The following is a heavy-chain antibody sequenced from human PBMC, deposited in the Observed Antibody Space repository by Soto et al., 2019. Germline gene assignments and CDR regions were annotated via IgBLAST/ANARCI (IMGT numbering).Heavy chain of an antibody. CDR1: GYTFTGYY. J-gene: IGHJ6*03. Sequence: GASVKVSCKASGYTFTGYYMHWVRQAPGQGLEWMGWINPNSGGTNYAQKFQGWVTMTRDTSISTAYMELSRLRSDDTAVYCCARGGIAATGTYYYYYMDVWGKGTTVTVSS. V-gene: IGHV1-2*04. D-gene: IGHD2-15*01. CDR3: ARGGIAATGTYYYYYMDV. CDR2: INPNSGGT.